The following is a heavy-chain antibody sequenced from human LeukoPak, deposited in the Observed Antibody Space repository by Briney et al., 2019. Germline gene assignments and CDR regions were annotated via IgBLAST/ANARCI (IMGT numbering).Heavy chain of an antibody. V-gene: IGHV3-23*01. J-gene: IGHJ4*02. Sequence: GGSLRLSCAASGFTFSSYAMSWVRQAPDKGLEWVSAISGSGGSTYYADSVKGRFTISRDNSKNTLYLQMNSLRAEDTAVYYCAKGESITMVRGVALDYWGQGTLVTVSS. CDR2: ISGSGGST. CDR1: GFTFSSYA. CDR3: AKGESITMVRGVALDY. D-gene: IGHD3-10*01.